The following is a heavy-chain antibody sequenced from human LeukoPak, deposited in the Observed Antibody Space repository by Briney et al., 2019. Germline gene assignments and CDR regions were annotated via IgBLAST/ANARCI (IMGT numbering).Heavy chain of an antibody. CDR2: IYYSGST. J-gene: IGHJ6*02. D-gene: IGHD6-13*01. Sequence: SETLSLTCTVSGGSISSYYWSWIRQPPGKGLEWIGYIYYSGSTNYNPSLKSRVTISVDTSKNQFSLKLSSVTAADTAVYYCARVEDLSSSWYPGHYYGMDVWGQGTTVTVSS. CDR1: GGSISSYY. V-gene: IGHV4-59*01. CDR3: ARVEDLSSSWYPGHYYGMDV.